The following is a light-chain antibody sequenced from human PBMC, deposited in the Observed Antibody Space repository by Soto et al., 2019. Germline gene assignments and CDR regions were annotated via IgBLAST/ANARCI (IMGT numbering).Light chain of an antibody. Sequence: EIVLTQSPATLSLSPGERATLSCRASQSVSSYLAWYQQKPGQAPRLLLYDASNMATGIPARFSCSGSGTEFTLTISSLEPEDFEVYYCQQRSNWPPFTFGPGTNVDIK. CDR2: DAS. J-gene: IGKJ3*01. CDR3: QQRSNWPPFT. V-gene: IGKV3-11*01. CDR1: QSVSSY.